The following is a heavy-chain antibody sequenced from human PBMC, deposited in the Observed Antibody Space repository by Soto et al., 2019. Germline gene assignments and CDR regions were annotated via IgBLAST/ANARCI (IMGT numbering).Heavy chain of an antibody. CDR2: IKSKTDGGTT. J-gene: IGHJ2*01. D-gene: IGHD5-12*01. CDR1: GFTFSNAW. V-gene: IGHV3-15*01. CDR3: RIAGYSGYLSGGGWYFDL. Sequence: EVQLVESGGGLVKPGGSLRLSCAASGFTFSNAWMSWVRQAPGKGLEWVGRIKSKTDGGTTDYAAPVKGRFTISRDDSKNTQYLQMNSLKTEDTAVYYCRIAGYSGYLSGGGWYFDLWGRGTLVTVSS.